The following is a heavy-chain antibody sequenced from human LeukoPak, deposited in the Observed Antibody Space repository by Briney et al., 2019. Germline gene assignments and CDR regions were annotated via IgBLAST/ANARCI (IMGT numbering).Heavy chain of an antibody. CDR1: GFTFSSYW. CDR3: AREFPSTTASYYFDY. CDR2: IKQDGSEK. D-gene: IGHD1-1*01. J-gene: IGHJ4*02. Sequence: PGASLRLSCAASGFTFSSYWMSWVRQAAGKGLEWVANIKQDGSEKYYVDSVKGRFTISGDNAKNSLYLQMNSLRAEDTAVYYCAREFPSTTASYYFDYWGQGTLVTVSS. V-gene: IGHV3-7*01.